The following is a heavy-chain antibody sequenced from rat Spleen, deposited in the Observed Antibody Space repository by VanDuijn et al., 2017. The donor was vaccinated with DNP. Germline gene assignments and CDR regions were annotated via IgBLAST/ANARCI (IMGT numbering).Heavy chain of an antibody. CDR2: ITSSGGST. V-gene: IGHV5-31*01. Sequence: EVQLVESGGDLVQPGRSLKLSCVASGFTFNKYWMTWIRQVPGKGLEWVAAITSSGGSTYYPDSVKGRFTISRDIAKSSLYLQMNSLKSEDTATYYCTRGVYYGSSWAFDYWGHGVMVTVSS. D-gene: IGHD1-6*01. CDR1: GFTFNKYW. J-gene: IGHJ2*01. CDR3: TRGVYYGSSWAFDY.